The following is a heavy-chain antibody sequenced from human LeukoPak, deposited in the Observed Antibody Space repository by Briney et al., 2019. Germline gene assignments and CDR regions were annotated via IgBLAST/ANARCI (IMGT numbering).Heavy chain of an antibody. D-gene: IGHD1-1*01. CDR3: ARIGNYYFDY. Sequence: PSGTLSLTCGVSGGSISNTNWWSWVRQPPGKGLEWIGEIYHSGSTNYNPSLKSRVTVSVDKSKNQFSLKLTSVTAADTAVYYCARIGNYYFDYWGQGTLVTVSS. CDR2: IYHSGST. CDR1: GGSISNTNW. J-gene: IGHJ4*02. V-gene: IGHV4-4*02.